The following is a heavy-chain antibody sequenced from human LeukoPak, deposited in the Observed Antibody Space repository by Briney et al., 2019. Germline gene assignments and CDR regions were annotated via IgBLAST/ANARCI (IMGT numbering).Heavy chain of an antibody. V-gene: IGHV4-39*01. J-gene: IGHJ5*02. CDR1: GDSISSTSYY. D-gene: IGHD2-21*02. CDR2: IFYSGSA. CDR3: ARQQSDTSLFDP. Sequence: SETLSLTCIVSGDSISSTSYYWAWIRQPPGKGLEWIGMIFYSGSAYYTPSLRGRVTLSVGTSRNQFSLNLISVTAADTGVYFCARQQSDTSLFDPWAREPWSPSPQ.